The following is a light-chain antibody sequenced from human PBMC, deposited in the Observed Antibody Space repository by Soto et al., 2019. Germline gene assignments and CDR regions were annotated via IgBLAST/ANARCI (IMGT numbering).Light chain of an antibody. V-gene: IGKV2-28*01. CDR3: MQVLHTPLT. CDR1: QSLLHSNGYNY. J-gene: IGKJ4*01. Sequence: EIVMTQSPLSLPVTPGEPASISCRSSQSLLHSNGYNYLDWYLQKPGQSPQLLIYLGSNRASGVPDRFSGSGSGTDFTLKISRVEAEDVGVYYCMQVLHTPLTFGGGTKVEIK. CDR2: LGS.